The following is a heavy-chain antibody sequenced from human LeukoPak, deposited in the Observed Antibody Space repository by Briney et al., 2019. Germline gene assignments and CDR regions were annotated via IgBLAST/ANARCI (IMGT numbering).Heavy chain of an antibody. CDR2: ISGSGGST. J-gene: IGHJ4*02. D-gene: IGHD6-19*01. CDR3: AKTRGGWYYFDY. V-gene: IGHV3-23*01. CDR1: GFTFSSYA. Sequence: PGGSLRLSCAASGFTFSSYAMSWVRQAPGKGLEWVSAISGSGGSTYYADSVKGRFTISRDNSENTLYLQMNSLRAEDTAVYYCAKTRGGWYYFDYWGQGTLVTVSS.